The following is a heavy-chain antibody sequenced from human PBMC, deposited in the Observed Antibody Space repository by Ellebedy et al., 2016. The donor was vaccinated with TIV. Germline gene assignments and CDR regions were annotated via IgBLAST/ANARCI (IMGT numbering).Heavy chain of an antibody. D-gene: IGHD6-19*01. CDR2: IYYSGST. Sequence: MPSETLSLTCTVSGGSISPYYWSWIRQPPGKGLEWIGYIYYSGSTDYNPSLKSRVTISVDKSKNQFSLKLSSVTAADTAVYYCARDNSSGWYNGFQHWGQGTLVTVSS. CDR3: ARDNSSGWYNGFQH. CDR1: GGSISPYY. J-gene: IGHJ1*01. V-gene: IGHV4-59*12.